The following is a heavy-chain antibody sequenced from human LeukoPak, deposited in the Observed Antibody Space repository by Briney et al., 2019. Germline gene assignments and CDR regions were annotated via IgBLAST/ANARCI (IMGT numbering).Heavy chain of an antibody. CDR1: GVSIFSYC. J-gene: IGHJ4*02. V-gene: IGHV4-59*08. D-gene: IGHD3-9*01. CDR3: ATGRSIRYFDY. CDR2: VHYSGST. Sequence: SETLSLTCSVSGVSIFSYCWNWIRQPPGKGLEGIGYVHYSGSTNYNPSLKSRVTISVDTSKSQFSLKLSSATAADTAVYYCATGRSIRYFDYWGQGTLLTVSS.